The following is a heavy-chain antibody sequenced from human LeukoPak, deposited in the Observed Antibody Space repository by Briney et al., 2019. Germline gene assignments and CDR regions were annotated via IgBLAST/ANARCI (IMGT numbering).Heavy chain of an antibody. D-gene: IGHD6-13*01. Sequence: GGSLRLSCEASGFTFSSYSMNWVRQAPGKGLKWFSSISSSSSYIYYADSVKGRFTISRDNAKNSLYLQMNSLRAEDTAVYYCARDGGIAAAGIFDYWGQGTLVTVSS. V-gene: IGHV3-21*01. CDR3: ARDGGIAAAGIFDY. J-gene: IGHJ4*02. CDR2: ISSSSSYI. CDR1: GFTFSSYS.